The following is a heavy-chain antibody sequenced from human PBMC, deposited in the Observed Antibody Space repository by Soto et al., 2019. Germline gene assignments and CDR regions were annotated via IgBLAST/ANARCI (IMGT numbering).Heavy chain of an antibody. CDR1: GDSVSSNSAA. CDR3: ARDQGLLVPYYYYYGMDV. J-gene: IGHJ6*02. V-gene: IGHV6-1*01. Sequence: QVQLQQSGPGLVKPSQTLSLTCAISGDSVSSNSAAWNWITHSPSRGLEWLGRTYYMCKWYNDYAVSVKSRITINPVTSKNQFSLQLNSVTPEDTAVYYCARDQGLLVPYYYYYGMDVWGQGTTVTVSS. CDR2: TYYMCKWYN.